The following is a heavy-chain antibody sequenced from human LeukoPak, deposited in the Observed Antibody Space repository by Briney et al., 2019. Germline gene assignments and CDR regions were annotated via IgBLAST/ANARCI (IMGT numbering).Heavy chain of an antibody. CDR3: ARRLRGKYYFDS. J-gene: IGHJ4*02. Sequence: GRSLRLSCAASGFTFSSYGMHWVRQAPGKGLEWVAVIWYDGSNKYYADSVKGRFTISRDNSKNTLYLQMNSLRAEDTAVYYCARRLRGKYYFDSWGQGTLVTVSS. CDR1: GFTFSSYG. CDR2: IWYDGSNK. D-gene: IGHD4-17*01. V-gene: IGHV3-33*01.